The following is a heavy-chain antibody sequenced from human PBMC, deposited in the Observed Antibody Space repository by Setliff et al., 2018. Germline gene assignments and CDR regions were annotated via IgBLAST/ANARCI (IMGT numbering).Heavy chain of an antibody. D-gene: IGHD3-22*01. V-gene: IGHV1-46*01. CDR1: GYTFTNYY. Sequence: ASVKVSCKASGYTFTNYYINWVRQAPGLGLEWMGIINPRAGTTSYAQKFQGRVTMTRDTSTRTVYMELSSLRSEDTAVYYCVREGVDSRSSTDYRYYMDVWGKGTTVTVSS. J-gene: IGHJ6*03. CDR3: VREGVDSRSSTDYRYYMDV. CDR2: INPRAGTT.